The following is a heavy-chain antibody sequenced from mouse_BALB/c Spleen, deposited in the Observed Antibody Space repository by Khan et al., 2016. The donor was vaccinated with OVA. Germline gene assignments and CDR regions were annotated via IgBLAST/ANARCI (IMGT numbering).Heavy chain of an antibody. CDR1: GFSLTSYG. D-gene: IGHD1-1*01. Sequence: QVQLKESGPGLVAPSQSLSITCTVSGFSLTSYGVRWVRQSPGKGLEWLGVIWGDGSTNYHSTLISRLIISKDNSKSQVFLKLTGLQTDDTATYYCSKFTPDYYAMDYWGQGTSVTVSS. J-gene: IGHJ4*01. CDR3: SKFTPDYYAMDY. CDR2: IWGDGST. V-gene: IGHV2-3*01.